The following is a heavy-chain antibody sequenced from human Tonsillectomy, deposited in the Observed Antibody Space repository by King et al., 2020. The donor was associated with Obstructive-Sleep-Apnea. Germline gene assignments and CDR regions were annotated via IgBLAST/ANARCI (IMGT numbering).Heavy chain of an antibody. CDR3: ASRPPAETYFGVFDF. CDR1: GFTFSNFW. V-gene: IGHV3-7*03. J-gene: IGHJ4*02. CDR2: IKQDGSET. Sequence: VQLVESGGGLVQPGGSLRLSCAASGFTFSNFWMTWVRQAPGKGPEWVSNIKQDGSETYYVDSVRGRFTISRDNAKNSLNLQMNNLRAEDTAVYYCASRPPAETYFGVFDFWGQGALVTVSS. D-gene: IGHD3-10*01.